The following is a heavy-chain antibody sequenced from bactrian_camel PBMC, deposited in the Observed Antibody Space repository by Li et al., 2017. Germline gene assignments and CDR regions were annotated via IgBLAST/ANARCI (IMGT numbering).Heavy chain of an antibody. Sequence: QLVESGGGLEQPGGSLRLSCAASGFTFSSYWMYWVRQAPGKGLEWVSTINSGGGTIYYADSVKGRFTISRGNAKNTVYLQMNSLKPEDTAVYYCVRATSAQMGWADFGYWGQGTQVTVS. D-gene: IGHD5*01. CDR1: GFTFSSYW. CDR3: VRATSAQMGWADFGY. J-gene: IGHJ6*01. CDR2: INSGGGTI. V-gene: IGHV3S25*01.